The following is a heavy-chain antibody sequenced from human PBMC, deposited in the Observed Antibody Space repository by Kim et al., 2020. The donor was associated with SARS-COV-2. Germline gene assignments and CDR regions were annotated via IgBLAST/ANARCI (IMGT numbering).Heavy chain of an antibody. CDR3: ARTPGDFWSGYYTEWFDP. J-gene: IGHJ5*02. Sequence: KSRVTISRDTSKNQLSRKLSSVTAADTAVYYCARTPGDFWSGYYTEWFDPWGQGTLVTVSS. V-gene: IGHV4-39*01. D-gene: IGHD3-3*01.